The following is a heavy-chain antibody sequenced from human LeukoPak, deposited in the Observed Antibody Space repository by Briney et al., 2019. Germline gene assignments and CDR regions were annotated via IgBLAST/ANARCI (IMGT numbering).Heavy chain of an antibody. CDR3: AKEQMDYGDYVGPRYHYYMDV. V-gene: IGHV3-30*02. J-gene: IGHJ6*03. CDR1: GFTFSRYG. D-gene: IGHD4-17*01. CDR2: VRYDGTNK. Sequence: GGSLRLSCAASGFTFSRYGMHWVRQAPGKGLEWVSFVRYDGTNKFNADSVRGRFTISRDNSKNTLYLHMNSLRREDTAVYYCAKEQMDYGDYVGPRYHYYMDVWGKGTTVTVSS.